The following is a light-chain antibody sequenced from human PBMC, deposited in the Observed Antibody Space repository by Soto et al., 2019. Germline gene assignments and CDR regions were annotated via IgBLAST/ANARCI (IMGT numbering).Light chain of an antibody. CDR1: SSDVGRYNL. J-gene: IGLJ2*01. CDR3: CSYAGSTTV. V-gene: IGLV2-23*01. CDR2: EGS. Sequence: QSALTQPASVSGSPGQSITISCTGTSSDVGRYNLVSWYQQHPGKAPKVMIYEGSNRPTGVSNRFSGSKSGNTASLTISGLQAEDEADYYCCSYAGSTTVFGGGTNLTVL.